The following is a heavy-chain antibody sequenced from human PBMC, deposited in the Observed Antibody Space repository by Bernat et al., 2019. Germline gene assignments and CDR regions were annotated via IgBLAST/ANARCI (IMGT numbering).Heavy chain of an antibody. CDR2: IWYDGSNK. J-gene: IGHJ4*02. D-gene: IGHD6-13*01. CDR3: ARLGSSWALDY. Sequence: QVQLVDSGGGVVQPGRSLSLSCAPSGFTFRNYGMHWVRQAPGKGLEWVAVIWYDGSNKYYADSVKGRFTISRDNSKDTVYLQMNSLRAEDTAVYYCARLGSSWALDYWGQGTLVTVPS. CDR1: GFTFRNYG. V-gene: IGHV3-33*01.